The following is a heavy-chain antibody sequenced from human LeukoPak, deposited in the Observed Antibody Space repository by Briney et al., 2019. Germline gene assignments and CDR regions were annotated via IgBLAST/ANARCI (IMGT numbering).Heavy chain of an antibody. V-gene: IGHV3-21*01. CDR3: ARSPSQYCSSTSCYTEPEYFQH. CDR1: GFTFSSYS. CDR2: ISSSSSYI. D-gene: IGHD2-2*02. Sequence: GGSLRLSCAASGFTFSSYSMNWVRQAPGRGLEWVSSISSSSSYIYYADSVKGRFTISRDNAKNSLYLQMNSLRAEDTAVYYCARSPSQYCSSTSCYTEPEYFQHWGQGTLVTVSS. J-gene: IGHJ1*01.